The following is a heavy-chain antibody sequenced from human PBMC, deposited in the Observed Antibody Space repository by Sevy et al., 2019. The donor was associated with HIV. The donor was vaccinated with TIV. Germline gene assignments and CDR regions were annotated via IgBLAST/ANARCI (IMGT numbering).Heavy chain of an antibody. Sequence: GGSLRLSCAASGFTFSSYWMSWVRQAPGKGPEWVAHIKKDGSEKYHVDSVKGRFTISRDNAKNSLYLQMNSLRAEDTAVYYCVRDCSSSTCLWGMDVWGLGTTVTVSS. CDR2: IKKDGSEK. D-gene: IGHD2-2*01. CDR3: VRDCSSSTCLWGMDV. V-gene: IGHV3-7*03. J-gene: IGHJ6*02. CDR1: GFTFSSYW.